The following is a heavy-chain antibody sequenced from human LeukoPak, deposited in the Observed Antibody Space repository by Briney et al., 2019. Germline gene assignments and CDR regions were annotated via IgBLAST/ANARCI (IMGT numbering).Heavy chain of an antibody. CDR1: GGSISSSSYY. Sequence: SETLSLTCTVSGGSISSSSYYWGWIRQPPGKGLEWIGSIYYSGSTYYNPSLKSRVTISVDTSKNQFSLKLSSVTAADTAVYYCARAYGDYSGSKQFDYWGQGTLVTVSS. CDR2: IYYSGST. CDR3: ARAYGDYSGSKQFDY. D-gene: IGHD4-17*01. J-gene: IGHJ4*02. V-gene: IGHV4-39*07.